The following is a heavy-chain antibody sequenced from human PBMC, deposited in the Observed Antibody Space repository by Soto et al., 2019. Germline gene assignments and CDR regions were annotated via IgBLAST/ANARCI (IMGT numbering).Heavy chain of an antibody. V-gene: IGHV4-31*03. CDR2: IYYSGST. D-gene: IGHD6-13*01. J-gene: IGHJ5*02. CDR1: GGSISSGGYY. Sequence: SETLSLTCTVSGGSISSGGYYWSWIRQHPGKGLEWIGYIYYSGSTYYNPSLKSRVTISVDTSKNQFSLKLSSVTAADTAVYYCARGKIAAAVLWFDPWGQGTLVTVSS. CDR3: ARGKIAAAVLWFDP.